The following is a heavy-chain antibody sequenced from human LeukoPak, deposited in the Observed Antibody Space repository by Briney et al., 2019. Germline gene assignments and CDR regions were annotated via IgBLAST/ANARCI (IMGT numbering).Heavy chain of an antibody. CDR1: GFTLSTFD. Sequence: GGSLRLSCAASGFTLSTFDMNWVRQAPGQGLEWVSSISTNSRYIYYRDSVKGRFTISRDDAKNSLYLQMNSLTFEDTAVYYCARADCSGSTCYLRHSWFDPWGQGTLVTVSS. V-gene: IGHV3-21*06. CDR3: ARADCSGSTCYLRHSWFDP. CDR2: ISTNSRYI. J-gene: IGHJ5*02. D-gene: IGHD2-2*01.